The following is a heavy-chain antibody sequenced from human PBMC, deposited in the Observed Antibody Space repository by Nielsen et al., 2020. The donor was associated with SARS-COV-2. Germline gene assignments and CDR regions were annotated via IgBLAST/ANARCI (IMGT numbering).Heavy chain of an antibody. D-gene: IGHD3-16*01. J-gene: IGHJ3*02. CDR1: GYTFTSYG. Sequence: SVKVSCKASGYTFTSYGISWVRQAPGQGLEWMGGIIPIFGTANYAQKFQGRVTITADESTSTAYMELSSLRSEDTAVYYCARGAGGPWAFDIWGQGTMVTVSS. CDR3: ARGAGGPWAFDI. CDR2: IIPIFGTA. V-gene: IGHV1-69*13.